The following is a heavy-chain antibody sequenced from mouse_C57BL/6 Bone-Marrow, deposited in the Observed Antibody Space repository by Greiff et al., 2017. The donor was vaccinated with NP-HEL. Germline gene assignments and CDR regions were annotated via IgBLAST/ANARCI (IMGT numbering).Heavy chain of an antibody. V-gene: IGHV5-17*01. CDR3: ARRYRGLYYYAMDY. J-gene: IGHJ4*01. D-gene: IGHD2-12*01. CDR1: GFTFSDYG. Sequence: DVMLVESGGGLVKPGGSLKLSCAASGFTFSDYGMHWVRQAPEKGLAWVAYISSGSSTIYYADTVKGRFTISRDNAKNTLFLQMTSLRSEDTAMYYCARRYRGLYYYAMDYWGQGTSVTVSS. CDR2: ISSGSSTI.